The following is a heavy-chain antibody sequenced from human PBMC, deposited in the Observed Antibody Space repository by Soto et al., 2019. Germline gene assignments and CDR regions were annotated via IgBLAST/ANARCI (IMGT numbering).Heavy chain of an antibody. J-gene: IGHJ6*02. CDR3: ARGPSHIVVVTAIARSLLYYGMDV. CDR2: ISSSSSYI. Sequence: EVQLVESGGGLVKPGGSLRLSCAASGFTFSSYSMNWVRQAPGKGLEWVSSISSSSSYIYYADSVKGRFTISRDNSKNTLYLQMNSLRAEDTAVYYCARGPSHIVVVTAIARSLLYYGMDVWGQGTTVTVSS. V-gene: IGHV3-21*01. CDR1: GFTFSSYS. D-gene: IGHD2-21*02.